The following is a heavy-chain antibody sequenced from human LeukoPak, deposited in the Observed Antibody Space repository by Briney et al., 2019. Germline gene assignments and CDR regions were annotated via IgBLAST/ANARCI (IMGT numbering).Heavy chain of an antibody. V-gene: IGHV3-30*18. CDR1: GFTFSSYG. Sequence: GGSLRLSCAASGFTFSSYGMHWVRQAPGKGLEWVAVISYDGSNKYYADSVKGRFTISRDNSKNTLYLQMNSLRAEDTAVYYCAKVGDFWSGYYENLDYWGQGTLVTVSS. D-gene: IGHD3-3*01. CDR2: ISYDGSNK. J-gene: IGHJ4*02. CDR3: AKVGDFWSGYYENLDY.